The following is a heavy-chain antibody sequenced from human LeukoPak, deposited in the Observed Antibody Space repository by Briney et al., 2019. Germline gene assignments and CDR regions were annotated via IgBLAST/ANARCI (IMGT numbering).Heavy chain of an antibody. J-gene: IGHJ4*02. D-gene: IGHD3-10*01. CDR2: MYYSGST. V-gene: IGHV4-39*01. CDR1: GGSISSSSYF. CDR3: ARPTSSGSYFY. Sequence: PSETLSLTCTVSGGSISSSSYFWGWIRQPPGKGLEWIGSMYYSGSTAYNPSLKSRVTMSVDTSKNQFSLKLSSVTAADTAVYYCARPTSSGSYFYWGQGTLVTVSS.